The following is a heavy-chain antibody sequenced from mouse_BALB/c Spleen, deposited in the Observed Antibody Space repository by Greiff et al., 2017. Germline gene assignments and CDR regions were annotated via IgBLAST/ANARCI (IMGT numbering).Heavy chain of an antibody. CDR1: GFNIKDTY. V-gene: IGHV14-3*02. Sequence: VQLKESGAELVKPGASVKLSCTASGFNIKDTYMHWVKQRPEQGLEWIGRIDPANGNTKYDPKFQGKATITADTSSNTAYLQLSSLTSEDTAVYYCARLSDYWGQGTSVTVSS. J-gene: IGHJ4*01. CDR3: ARLSDY. CDR2: IDPANGNT.